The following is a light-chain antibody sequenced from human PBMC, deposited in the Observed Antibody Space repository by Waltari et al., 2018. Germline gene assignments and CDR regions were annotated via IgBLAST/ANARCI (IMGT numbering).Light chain of an antibody. J-gene: IGKJ1*01. V-gene: IGKV1-27*01. Sequence: DIQMTQSPSSLSASVGDRVTITCPASQGISNYLAWYQQKPGKVPKLLIYSASTLQSGVPSRFSGSGSGTDFTLTISSLQSEDAATYYCQKYNSAPSWTFGQGTKVEIK. CDR3: QKYNSAPSWT. CDR1: QGISNY. CDR2: SAS.